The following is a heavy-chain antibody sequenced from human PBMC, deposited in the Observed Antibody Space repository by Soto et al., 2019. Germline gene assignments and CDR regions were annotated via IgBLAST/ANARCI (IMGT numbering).Heavy chain of an antibody. D-gene: IGHD1-26*01. Sequence: ASVKVSCKASGYTFTSYDINWVRQATGQGLEWMGWMNPNSGNTGYAQKFQGRVTTTRNTSISTAYMELSSLRSEDTAVYYCAREPGGGRGYYYGMDVWGQGTTVTVSS. CDR2: MNPNSGNT. V-gene: IGHV1-8*01. J-gene: IGHJ6*02. CDR1: GYTFTSYD. CDR3: AREPGGGRGYYYGMDV.